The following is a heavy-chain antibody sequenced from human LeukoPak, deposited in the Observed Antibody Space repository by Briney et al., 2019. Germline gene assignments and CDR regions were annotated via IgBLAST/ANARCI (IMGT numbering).Heavy chain of an antibody. J-gene: IGHJ4*02. D-gene: IGHD6-19*01. V-gene: IGHV3-20*04. Sequence: GGSLRLSCAASGFTFDDYGMTWVRQAPGKGLEWVSGINWNGGSTGYADSVKGRFTISRDNAKNSLYLQMNSLRAEDTAVYYCARVGDGGWYPGSHYFDYWGQGTLVTVSS. CDR2: INWNGGST. CDR1: GFTFDDYG. CDR3: ARVGDGGWYPGSHYFDY.